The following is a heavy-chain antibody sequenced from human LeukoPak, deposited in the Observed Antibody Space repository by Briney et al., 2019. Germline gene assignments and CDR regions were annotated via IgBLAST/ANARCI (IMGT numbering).Heavy chain of an antibody. CDR1: GFTFSSYS. V-gene: IGHV3-21*01. D-gene: IGHD6-13*01. Sequence: PGGSLRLSCAASGFTFSSYSMNWVRQAPGKGLEWVSSISSSSSYIYYADSVKGRFTISRDNAKNSLYLQMNSLRAEDTAVYYCAREGSSWYSPGSDAFDIWGQGTMVTVSS. CDR3: AREGSSWYSPGSDAFDI. CDR2: ISSSSSYI. J-gene: IGHJ3*02.